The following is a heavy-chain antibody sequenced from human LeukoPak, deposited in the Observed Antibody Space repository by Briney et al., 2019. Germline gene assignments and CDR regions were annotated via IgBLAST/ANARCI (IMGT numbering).Heavy chain of an antibody. CDR2: INPSGGST. CDR3: ARVSYGDHVVIDY. J-gene: IGHJ4*02. Sequence: ASVKVSCKASGYTFTSYYTHWVRQAPGQGLEWMGIINPSGGSTSCAQKFQGRVTMTRDTSTSTVYMELSSLRSEDTAVYYCARVSYGDHVVIDYWGQGTLVTVSS. V-gene: IGHV1-46*03. CDR1: GYTFTSYY. D-gene: IGHD4-17*01.